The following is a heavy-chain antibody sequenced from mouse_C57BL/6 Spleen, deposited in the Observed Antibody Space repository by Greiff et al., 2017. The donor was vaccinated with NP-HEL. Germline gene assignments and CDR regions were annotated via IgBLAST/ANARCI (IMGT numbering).Heavy chain of an antibody. CDR1: GFTFSSYA. Sequence: EVQGVESGGGLVKPGGSLKLSCAASGFTFSSYAMSWVRQTPEKRLEWVATISVGGSYTYYPDNVKGRFTISRDNAKNNLYLQMSHLKSEDTAMYYCARDGYYSNYAYYAMDYWGQGTSVTVSS. V-gene: IGHV5-4*01. CDR3: ARDGYYSNYAYYAMDY. CDR2: ISVGGSYT. D-gene: IGHD2-5*01. J-gene: IGHJ4*01.